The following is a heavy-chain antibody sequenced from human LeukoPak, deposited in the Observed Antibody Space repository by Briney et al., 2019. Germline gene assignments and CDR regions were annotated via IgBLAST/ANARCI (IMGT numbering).Heavy chain of an antibody. CDR2: IIPIFGTA. CDR3: ARRASNSGSYDDAFDI. D-gene: IGHD1-26*01. V-gene: IGHV1-69*06. Sequence: GASVKVSCKASGGTFSTFPITWVRQAPGQGLEWMGGIIPIFGTANYAQKFQGRVTITADKSTSTAYMELRSLRSDDTAVYYCARRASNSGSYDDAFDIWGQGTMVTVSS. J-gene: IGHJ3*02. CDR1: GGTFSTFP.